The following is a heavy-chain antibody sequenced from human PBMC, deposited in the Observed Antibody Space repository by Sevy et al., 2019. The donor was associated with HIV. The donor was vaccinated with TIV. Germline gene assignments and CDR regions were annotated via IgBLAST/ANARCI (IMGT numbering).Heavy chain of an antibody. CDR3: AKDFTGYNGMDV. CDR2: ISDHGRDK. V-gene: IGHV3-30*18. Sequence: GESLKISCVVSGITFSTSGMHWVRQAPGKGLEWVAVISDHGRDKFYADSVKGRSTISRDNSKNILYLQMISLRAEDTAVYYCAKDFTGYNGMDVWGQGTMVTVSS. D-gene: IGHD3-9*01. CDR1: GITFSTSG. J-gene: IGHJ6*02.